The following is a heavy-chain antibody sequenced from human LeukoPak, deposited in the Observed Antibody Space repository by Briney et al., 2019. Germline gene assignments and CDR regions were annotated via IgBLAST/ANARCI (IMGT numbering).Heavy chain of an antibody. V-gene: IGHV3-7*01. CDR1: GFTFSSYW. CDR3: ARDTGPGSGSYYTEIDY. D-gene: IGHD3-10*01. Sequence: GGFLRLSCAASGFTFSSYWMSWVRQAPGKGLEWVANIKQDGSEKYYVDSVKGRFTISRDNAKNSLYLQMNSLRAEDTAVYYCARDTGPGSGSYYTEIDYWGQGTLVTVSS. J-gene: IGHJ4*02. CDR2: IKQDGSEK.